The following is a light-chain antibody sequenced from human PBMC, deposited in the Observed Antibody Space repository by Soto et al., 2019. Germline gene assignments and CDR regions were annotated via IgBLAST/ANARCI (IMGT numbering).Light chain of an antibody. J-gene: IGLJ1*01. CDR2: GNN. CDR1: SAKIGAGYD. Sequence: QSALTQPPSMSGAPGQRVTISCTGTSAKIGAGYDVHWYQQLPGMAPKLLIYGNNKRPSGVPDRFSGSKSGTSASLAITGLQAEDEADYYCQSYDSTLSGLYVLGTGTKVTVL. CDR3: QSYDSTLSGLYV. V-gene: IGLV1-40*01.